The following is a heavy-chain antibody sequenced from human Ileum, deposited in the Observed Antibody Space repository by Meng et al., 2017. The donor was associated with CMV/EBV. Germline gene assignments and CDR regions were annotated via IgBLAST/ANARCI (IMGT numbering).Heavy chain of an antibody. J-gene: IGHJ4*02. Sequence: TCTVSGCSVSSAVSYWSWIRQRPGEGLEWIGYIYTLPLPHSPTSLQSLVTISVDTSKNQFSLKLSSVTAADTAVYYCARGYSSSWYYWGQGTLVTVSS. D-gene: IGHD6-13*01. CDR2: IYTLPLP. V-gene: IGHV4-61*08. CDR3: ARGYSSSWYY. CDR1: GCSVSSAVSY.